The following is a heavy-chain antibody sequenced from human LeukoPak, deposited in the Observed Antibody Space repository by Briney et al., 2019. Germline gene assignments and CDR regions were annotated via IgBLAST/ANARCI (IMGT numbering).Heavy chain of an antibody. Sequence: ASVKVSCKASGYTFTGYYMHWVRQAPGQGLEWMGWINPNSGGTNYAQKFQGRVTMTRDTSISTAYMELSRLRSDDTAVYYCARGPVRYFDWPLGDYFDYWGQGTLVTVSS. D-gene: IGHD3-9*01. V-gene: IGHV1-2*02. J-gene: IGHJ4*02. CDR1: GYTFTGYY. CDR2: INPNSGGT. CDR3: ARGPVRYFDWPLGDYFDY.